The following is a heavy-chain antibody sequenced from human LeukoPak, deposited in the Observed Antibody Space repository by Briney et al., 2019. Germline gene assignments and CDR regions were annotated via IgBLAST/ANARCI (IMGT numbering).Heavy chain of an antibody. CDR3: AISLAVAVPTDAFDI. D-gene: IGHD6-19*01. Sequence: ASVKVSCKASGYTFTTNGISWVRQAPGQGLEWTGWISAYNGNTNYAQKLQGRVTMTTDTSTSTAYMELRSLRSDDTAVYYCAISLAVAVPTDAFDIWGKGTTVTISS. J-gene: IGHJ3*02. CDR1: GYTFTTNG. V-gene: IGHV1-18*01. CDR2: ISAYNGNT.